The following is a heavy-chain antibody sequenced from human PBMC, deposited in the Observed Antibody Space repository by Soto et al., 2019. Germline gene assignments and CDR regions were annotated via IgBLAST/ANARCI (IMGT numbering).Heavy chain of an antibody. CDR1: GGTFSSYA. D-gene: IGHD3-10*01. V-gene: IGHV1-69*12. J-gene: IGHJ6*02. Sequence: QVQLVQSGAEVKKPGSSVKVSCKASGGTFSSYAISWVRQAPGQGLEWMGGIIPIFGTANYAQKFQGRVTITAXXXTXXAYMERSSLRSEDTAVYYCAREGGSGNYRYYAMDVWGQGTTVTVSS. CDR2: IIPIFGTA. CDR3: AREGGSGNYRYYAMDV.